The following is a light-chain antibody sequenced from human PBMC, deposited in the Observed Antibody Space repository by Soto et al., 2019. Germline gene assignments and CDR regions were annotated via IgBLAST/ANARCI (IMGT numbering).Light chain of an antibody. CDR1: QNIASF. CDR3: QQTYNMPVT. J-gene: IGKJ2*01. V-gene: IGKV1-39*01. CDR2: AAS. Sequence: DVQMTQSPSSLSASVGDRVTITCRSSQNIASFLNWYQQRPGTAPKLLILAASNLENGVPSRFSGRGSATDFTLTISSLQPEDFATYFCQQTYNMPVTFGQGTKLEMK.